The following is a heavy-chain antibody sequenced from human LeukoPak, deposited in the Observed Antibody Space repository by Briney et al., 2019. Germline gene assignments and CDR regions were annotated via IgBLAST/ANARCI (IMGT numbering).Heavy chain of an antibody. D-gene: IGHD6-19*01. CDR3: ARIDSSVWYAGDY. CDR2: INTDGSIT. V-gene: IGHV3-74*01. J-gene: IGHJ4*02. CDR1: GFAFSGYW. Sequence: GGSLRLSCAASGFAFSGYWMHWVRQAPGKGLVWVSDINTDGSITNYADSVKGRFTISRDNAKNTLYLQMNSLRAEDTAVYYCARIDSSVWYAGDYWGQGTLVTVSS.